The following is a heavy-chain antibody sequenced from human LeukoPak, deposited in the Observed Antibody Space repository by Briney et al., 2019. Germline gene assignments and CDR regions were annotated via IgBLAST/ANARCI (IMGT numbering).Heavy chain of an antibody. CDR3: ARDKGMRGSHYYFDY. V-gene: IGHV1-46*01. CDR1: GYTFTSYY. D-gene: IGHD2-15*01. CDR2: ISPGDDIT. Sequence: GASVKVSCKASGYTFTSYYMHWVRQAPGQGLDWIGIISPGDDITTYAQRFRGRVTMTRDTSTSTVYMELSSLRSEDTAVYYCARDKGMRGSHYYFDYWGQGTLVTVSS. J-gene: IGHJ4*02.